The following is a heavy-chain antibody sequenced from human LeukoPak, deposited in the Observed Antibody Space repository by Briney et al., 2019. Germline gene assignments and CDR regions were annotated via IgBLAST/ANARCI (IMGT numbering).Heavy chain of an antibody. V-gene: IGHV3-66*02. J-gene: IGHJ3*01. Sequence: PGGSLRLSCAASGFNVSRNYMSWVRQAPGKGLQWVLVIYSGAGTYYADSVKGRFTISRDNPNNTLYLQMSSLRAEDTAVYYCAREFYDILTGYQDIFDVWGQGTMVTVSS. CDR3: AREFYDILTGYQDIFDV. CDR1: GFNVSRNY. CDR2: IYSGAGT. D-gene: IGHD3-9*01.